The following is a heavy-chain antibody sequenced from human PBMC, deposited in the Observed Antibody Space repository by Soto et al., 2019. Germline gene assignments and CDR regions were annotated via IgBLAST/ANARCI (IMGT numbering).Heavy chain of an antibody. CDR1: GGTFSSYT. Sequence: ASVKVSCKASGGTFSSYTISWVRQAPGQGLEWMGRIIPILGIANYAQKFQGRVTITADKSTSTAYMELSSLRSEDTAVYYCARGIYSSSWYEWGDNWFDPWGQGTLVTVSS. D-gene: IGHD6-13*01. CDR2: IIPILGIA. J-gene: IGHJ5*02. V-gene: IGHV1-69*02. CDR3: ARGIYSSSWYEWGDNWFDP.